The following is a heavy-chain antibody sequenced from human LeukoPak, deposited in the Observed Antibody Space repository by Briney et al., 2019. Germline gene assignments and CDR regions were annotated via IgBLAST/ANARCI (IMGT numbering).Heavy chain of an antibody. D-gene: IGHD2-2*02. CDR3: AGYNCSSTTCYTGGFDY. J-gene: IGHJ4*02. Sequence: GGSLRLSCAASGFAFSDYWMSWVRLTPGKGLEWVANIKEDGSENHYVDSVKGRFTISRDNAKNSLFLQMNSLRAEDTAVYYCAGYNCSSTTCYTGGFDYWGQGTLVTVSS. CDR1: GFAFSDYW. V-gene: IGHV3-7*03. CDR2: IKEDGSEN.